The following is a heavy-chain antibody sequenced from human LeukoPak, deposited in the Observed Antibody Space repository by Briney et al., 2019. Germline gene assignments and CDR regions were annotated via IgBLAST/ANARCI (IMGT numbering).Heavy chain of an antibody. Sequence: GESLRLSCAASGFTFTSYATSCVPHPPANVTDSFSAISGSGGSTYHADSVKGRFTISRDNSKNTLYLQMNSLRAEDTAVYSCAKDTIFGVETPDYWGQGTLVTVSS. J-gene: IGHJ4*02. CDR1: GFTFTSYA. CDR2: ISGSGGST. V-gene: IGHV3-23*01. D-gene: IGHD3-3*01. CDR3: AKDTIFGVETPDY.